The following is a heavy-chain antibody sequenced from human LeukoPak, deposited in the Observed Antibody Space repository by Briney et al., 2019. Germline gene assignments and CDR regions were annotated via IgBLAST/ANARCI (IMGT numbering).Heavy chain of an antibody. D-gene: IGHD6-6*01. Sequence: PGGSLRLSCAASGFTFSSYAMHWVRQAPGKGLEGVAVISYDGSNKYYADSVKGRFTISRDNSKNTLYLQMNSLRAEDTAVYYCAREISVAAQPSDDYWGQGTLVTVSS. CDR3: AREISVAAQPSDDY. CDR2: ISYDGSNK. V-gene: IGHV3-30*04. J-gene: IGHJ4*02. CDR1: GFTFSSYA.